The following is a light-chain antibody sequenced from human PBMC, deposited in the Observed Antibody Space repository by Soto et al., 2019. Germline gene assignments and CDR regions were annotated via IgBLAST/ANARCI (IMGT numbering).Light chain of an antibody. CDR1: RSDVGSYNR. V-gene: IGLV2-18*02. Sequence: QSALTEPPFVSRSPGQSVAISCTATRSDVGSYNRVSWYQQPPGAAPKLMIYEVSNRPSGVPDRFSGSKSGNTASLTISGLQAEDESDYYCNTYTGSSTYAFGTGTKVTVL. CDR3: NTYTGSSTYA. J-gene: IGLJ1*01. CDR2: EVS.